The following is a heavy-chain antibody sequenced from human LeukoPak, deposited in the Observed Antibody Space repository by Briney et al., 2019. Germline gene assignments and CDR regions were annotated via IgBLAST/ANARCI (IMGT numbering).Heavy chain of an antibody. J-gene: IGHJ4*02. D-gene: IGHD3-10*01. CDR1: GGSFSGYY. CDR2: INHSGST. CDR3: ARLGYGSGDY. V-gene: IGHV4-34*01. Sequence: PSETLSLTCAVYGGSFSGYYWSWIRQPPGKGLEWIGEINHSGSTNYNPSLKSRVTISVDTSKNQFSLKLSSVTAADPAVYYCARLGYGSGDYWGQGTLVTVSS.